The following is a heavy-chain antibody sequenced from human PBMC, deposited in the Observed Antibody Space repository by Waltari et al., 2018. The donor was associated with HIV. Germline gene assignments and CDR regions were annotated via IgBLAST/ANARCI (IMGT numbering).Heavy chain of an antibody. CDR3: ARDGYSDWDVDY. Sequence: EVQLVESGGGLVQPGGSLRLSCAASGFAFNNYWMGWVRQAPGQGLGWVANINRPGNMKYSVDSVKGRCSIARDNAKNSLFLQMASLRAEDTAVYYCARDGYSDWDVDYWGQGTLVTGSS. J-gene: IGHJ4*02. CDR2: INRPGNMK. CDR1: GFAFNNYW. D-gene: IGHD4-17*01. V-gene: IGHV3-7*01.